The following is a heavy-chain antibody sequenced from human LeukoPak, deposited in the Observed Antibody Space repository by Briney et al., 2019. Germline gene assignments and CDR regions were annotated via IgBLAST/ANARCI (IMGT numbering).Heavy chain of an antibody. CDR2: IYYSGST. Sequence: PSETLSLTCTVSGGSISSYYWSWLRQPPGKGLEWLGYIYYSGSTNYNPSLKSRVTISVDTSKNQFSLKLSSVTAADTAVYYCARDKGYSGYGYFDYWGQGTLVTVSS. J-gene: IGHJ4*02. CDR1: GGSISSYY. CDR3: ARDKGYSGYGYFDY. D-gene: IGHD5-12*01. V-gene: IGHV4-59*01.